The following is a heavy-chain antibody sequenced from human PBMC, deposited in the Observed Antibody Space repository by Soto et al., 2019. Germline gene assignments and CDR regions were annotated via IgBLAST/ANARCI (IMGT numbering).Heavy chain of an antibody. CDR1: GGSISSYC. D-gene: IGHD2-15*01. J-gene: IGHJ6*02. Sequence: PSENLCLTWTVSGGSISSYCWSWIRQPPGKGLEWFGYIYYSGSTNYNPSLRSRVTISVDTSRNQFSVKLSSVTAADTAVYYCARVPKGFSWVNTNYYYYGMDVWGQGTTVTVSS. CDR2: IYYSGST. V-gene: IGHV4-59*01. CDR3: ARVPKGFSWVNTNYYYYGMDV.